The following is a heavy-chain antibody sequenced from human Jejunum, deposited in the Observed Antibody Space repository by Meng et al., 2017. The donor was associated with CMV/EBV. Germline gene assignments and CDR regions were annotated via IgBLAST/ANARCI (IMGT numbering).Heavy chain of an antibody. CDR3: VRGGGWSS. CDR1: GFTFNTYW. D-gene: IGHD6-19*01. V-gene: IGHV3-7*01. CDR2: INQDGSEK. Sequence: SCAGSGFTFNTYWMSWVRQAPGKGLEWVANINQDGSEKYYVDSVKGRFTISRDNHKKSVYLQMNSLRVEDTAVYYCVRGGGWSSWGQGTLVTVSS. J-gene: IGHJ5*02.